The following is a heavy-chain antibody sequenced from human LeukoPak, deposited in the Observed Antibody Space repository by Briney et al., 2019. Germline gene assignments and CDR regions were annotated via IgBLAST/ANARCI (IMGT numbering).Heavy chain of an antibody. V-gene: IGHV3-30*18. CDR3: AKEVTSISNFDS. D-gene: IGHD2-21*01. CDR1: GFTFSSYG. J-gene: IGHJ4*02. CDR2: ISYDGRNK. Sequence: GGSLRLSCAASGFTFSSYGMHWVRQAPGKGLEWVAVISYDGRNKFYGDSVKGRFTVSRDNSKNTLYLQMNSLRVEDTAVYYCAKEVTSISNFDSWGQGTLVTVSS.